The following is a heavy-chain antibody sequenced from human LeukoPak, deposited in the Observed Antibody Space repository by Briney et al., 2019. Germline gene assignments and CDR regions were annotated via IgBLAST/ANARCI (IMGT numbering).Heavy chain of an antibody. CDR3: ARNGCSSTSCLVTTGHYYYYMDV. CDR2: INHSGST. J-gene: IGHJ6*03. Sequence: SETLSLTCAVYGGSFSGYYWSWIRQPPGKGLEWIGEINHSGSTNYNPSLKSRVTISVDTSKNQFSLKLSSVTAADTAVYYCARNGCSSTSCLVTTGHYYYYMDVCGKGTTVTVSS. D-gene: IGHD2-2*01. V-gene: IGHV4-34*01. CDR1: GGSFSGYY.